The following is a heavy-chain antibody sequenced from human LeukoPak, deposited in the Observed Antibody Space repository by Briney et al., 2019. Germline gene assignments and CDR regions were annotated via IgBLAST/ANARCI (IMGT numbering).Heavy chain of an antibody. V-gene: IGHV3-30*02. D-gene: IGHD3-9*01. J-gene: IGHJ4*02. CDR3: AKELLRYFDPKDC. CDR1: GFTFSSYG. Sequence: GGSLRLSCAASGFTFSSYGMHWVRQAPGKGLEWVAFIRYDGSNKYYADSVKGRFTISRDNSKNTLYLQMNSLRAEDTAVYYCAKELLRYFDPKDCWGQGTLVTVSS. CDR2: IRYDGSNK.